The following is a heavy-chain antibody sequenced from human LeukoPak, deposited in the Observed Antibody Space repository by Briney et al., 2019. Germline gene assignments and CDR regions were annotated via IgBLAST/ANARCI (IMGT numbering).Heavy chain of an antibody. V-gene: IGHV4-39*01. Sequence: PSETLSLTCTVSGGSMKSDYDYWGWIRQPPGKGLEWIRSIYYSGSTYYNPSLESRVTISVDTTKNQFSLNVRSVTAADTAEYYCARLGNGDYGDYWGQGSLVTVSS. CDR3: ARLGNGDYGDY. CDR2: IYYSGST. CDR1: GGSMKSDYDY. J-gene: IGHJ4*02. D-gene: IGHD4/OR15-4a*01.